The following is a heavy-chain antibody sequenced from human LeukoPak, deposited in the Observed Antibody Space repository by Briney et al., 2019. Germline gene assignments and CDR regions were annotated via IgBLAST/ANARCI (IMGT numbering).Heavy chain of an antibody. CDR1: GASISNYY. V-gene: IGHV4-59*01. D-gene: IGHD5-18*01. Sequence: PSETLSLTCIVSGASISNYYWNWLRQPPGKGLEWIGYISSSGSTEYNPSLKSRVIISVDRSKNNFSLKVSSVTAADTAVYFCATGADSAKIRTWGQGSLVTVSS. CDR3: ATGADSAKIRT. CDR2: ISSSGST. J-gene: IGHJ4*02.